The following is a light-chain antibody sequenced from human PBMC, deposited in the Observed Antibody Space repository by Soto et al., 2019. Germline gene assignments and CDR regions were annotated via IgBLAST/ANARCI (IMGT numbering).Light chain of an antibody. CDR3: QQYGSSPRT. CDR1: QSVSSSY. J-gene: IGKJ1*01. Sequence: EIVLTQSPGTLSLSPGERATLSCRASQSVSSSYLALYQQKPGQAPRPLIYGASSRATGIPDRFSGSGSGTDFTLTISRLEPEDFAVYYCQQYGSSPRTFGQGTKVEIK. V-gene: IGKV3-20*01. CDR2: GAS.